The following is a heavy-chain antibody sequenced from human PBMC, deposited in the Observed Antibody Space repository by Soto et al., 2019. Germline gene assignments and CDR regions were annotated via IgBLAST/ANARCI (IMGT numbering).Heavy chain of an antibody. V-gene: IGHV5-51*01. Sequence: GESLKISCKGSGYNFAGYWIAWVRQMPGKGLELMGIIYPSDSDTRYRPSFQGQVTISADKSISSAYLQWSSLRASDTAMYYCARGGVSTRTFDYWGQGTPVTAPQ. CDR1: GYNFAGYW. CDR2: IYPSDSDT. CDR3: ARGGVSTRTFDY. D-gene: IGHD3-3*01. J-gene: IGHJ4*02.